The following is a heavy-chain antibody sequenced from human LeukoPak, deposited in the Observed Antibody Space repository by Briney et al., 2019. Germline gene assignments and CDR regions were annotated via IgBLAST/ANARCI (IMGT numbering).Heavy chain of an antibody. D-gene: IGHD6-19*01. V-gene: IGHV3-53*01. CDR1: GFTVSTNY. CDR3: ARGEYGSGWYRD. J-gene: IGHJ4*02. CDR2: FYSGGHT. Sequence: RGSLRLSCAASGFTVSTNYMSWVRQAPGKGLEWVSLFYSGGHTNYADSVKGRFTFSRDSSNNTLYLQMNSLRVEDTAVYYCARGEYGSGWYRDWGQGTLVTVSS.